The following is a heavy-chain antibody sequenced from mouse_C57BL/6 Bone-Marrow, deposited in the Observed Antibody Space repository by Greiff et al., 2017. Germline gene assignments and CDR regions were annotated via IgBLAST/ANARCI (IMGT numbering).Heavy chain of an antibody. V-gene: IGHV5-6*01. CDR1: GFTFSSYG. CDR3: ARPPFYAMDY. J-gene: IGHJ4*01. CDR2: ISSGGSYT. Sequence: EVKLMESGGDLVKPGGSLKLSCAASGFTFSSYGMSWVRQTPDKRLEWVATISSGGSYTYYPDSVKGRFTISRDNAKNTLYLQMSSLKSEDTAMYYCARPPFYAMDYWGQGTSVTVSS.